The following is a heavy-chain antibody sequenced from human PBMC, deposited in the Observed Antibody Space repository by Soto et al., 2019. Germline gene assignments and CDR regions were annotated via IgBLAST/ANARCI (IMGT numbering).Heavy chain of an antibody. Sequence: QVQLVESGGGLVKPGGSLRLSFAASGFTFSDYYISWIRQAPGEGLEWVSYISSSGTIIYHADSVKGRFTISRDNAKNSLFLQMNSLRAEDTAVYYCARGKSIFYGMDVWGQGTTVTVSS. CDR2: ISSSGTII. D-gene: IGHD2-15*01. CDR3: ARGKSIFYGMDV. CDR1: GFTFSDYY. J-gene: IGHJ6*02. V-gene: IGHV3-11*01.